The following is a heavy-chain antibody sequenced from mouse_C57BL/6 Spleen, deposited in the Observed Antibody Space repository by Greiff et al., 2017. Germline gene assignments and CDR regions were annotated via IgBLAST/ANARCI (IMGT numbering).Heavy chain of an antibody. CDR1: GFTFSSYA. CDR2: ISDGGSYT. Sequence: EVKLMESGGGLVKPGGSLKLSCAASGFTFSSYAMSWVRQTPEKRLEWVATISDGGSYTYYPDNVKGRFTISRDNAKNNLYLQMSHLKSEDTAMYYCARASITTVVAFDYWGQGTTLTVSS. CDR3: ARASITTVVAFDY. V-gene: IGHV5-4*03. J-gene: IGHJ2*01. D-gene: IGHD1-1*01.